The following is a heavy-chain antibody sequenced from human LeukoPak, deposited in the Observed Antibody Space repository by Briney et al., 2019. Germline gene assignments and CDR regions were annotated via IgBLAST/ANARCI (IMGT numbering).Heavy chain of an antibody. Sequence: PGRSLRLSCAASGFTFSSYAMHWVRQAPGKGLEWVAVISYDGSNKYYADSVKGRFTISRDNSKNTLYLQMNSLRAEDTAVYYCARGYSVLRIPRNWFDPWGQGTLVTVSS. V-gene: IGHV3-30-3*01. J-gene: IGHJ5*02. D-gene: IGHD2-21*01. CDR3: ARGYSVLRIPRNWFDP. CDR1: GFTFSSYA. CDR2: ISYDGSNK.